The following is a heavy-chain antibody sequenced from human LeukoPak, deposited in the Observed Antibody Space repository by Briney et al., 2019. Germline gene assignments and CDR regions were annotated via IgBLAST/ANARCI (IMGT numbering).Heavy chain of an antibody. D-gene: IGHD1-26*01. CDR1: GFTFSSYG. CDR3: AKDSSGSYNYFDY. Sequence: GGSLRLSCAASGFTFSSYGMHWVRQAPGKGLDWVAFTRYDGSNKYYADSVKGRFTISRDNSKNTLYLQMNGLRAEDTAVYYCAKDSSGSYNYFDYWGQGTLVTVSS. V-gene: IGHV3-30*02. J-gene: IGHJ4*02. CDR2: TRYDGSNK.